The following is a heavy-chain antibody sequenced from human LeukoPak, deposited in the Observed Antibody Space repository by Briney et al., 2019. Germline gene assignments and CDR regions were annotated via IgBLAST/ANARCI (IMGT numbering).Heavy chain of an antibody. Sequence: GGSLRLSCAASGFTLSSYAMHWVRQAPGKGLEWVAVISYDGSNKYYADSVKGRFTISRDNSKNTLYLQMNSLRAEDTAVYYCARDRYSSSSGIGFDYWGQGTLVTVSS. J-gene: IGHJ4*02. D-gene: IGHD6-6*01. V-gene: IGHV3-30*04. CDR1: GFTLSSYA. CDR3: ARDRYSSSSGIGFDY. CDR2: ISYDGSNK.